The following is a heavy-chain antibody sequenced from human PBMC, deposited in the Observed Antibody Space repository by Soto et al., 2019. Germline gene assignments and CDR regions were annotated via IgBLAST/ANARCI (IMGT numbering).Heavy chain of an antibody. CDR3: ASCHWNGPNDF. CDR2: IHRGGDT. CDR1: GLTVSKNY. D-gene: IGHD1-1*01. Sequence: EVQLEESGGGLVQAGGSLRLSCAASGLTVSKNYISWVRHAPGKGLEWVSVIHRGGDTYYADSVKGRFTISRDNSKNTVYLQMNSLRDEDAAVYYCASCHWNGPNDFWGQGTLVTVSS. V-gene: IGHV3-66*01. J-gene: IGHJ4*02.